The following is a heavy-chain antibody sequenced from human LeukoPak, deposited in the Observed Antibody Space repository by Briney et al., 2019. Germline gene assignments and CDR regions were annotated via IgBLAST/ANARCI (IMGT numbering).Heavy chain of an antibody. J-gene: IGHJ2*01. Sequence: GGSLRLSCAASGFTFSSYDMHWVRQATGKGLEWVSAIGTAGDPYYPGSVKGRFTISRENAKNSLYLQMNSLRAGDTAVYYCARGSRAVAGGYWYFDLWGRGTLVTVSS. D-gene: IGHD6-19*01. CDR3: ARGSRAVAGGYWYFDL. CDR1: GFTFSSYD. CDR2: IGTAGDP. V-gene: IGHV3-13*05.